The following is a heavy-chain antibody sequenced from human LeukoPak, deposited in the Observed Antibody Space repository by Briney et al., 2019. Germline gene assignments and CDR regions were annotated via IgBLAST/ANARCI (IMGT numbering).Heavy chain of an antibody. CDR3: VRVLHTIVDY. CDR2: IYYSGST. CDR1: GGSISRYY. D-gene: IGHD2-15*01. V-gene: IGHV4-59*01. J-gene: IGHJ4*02. Sequence: SETLSLTCTVSGGSISRYYWSWIRHPPGKGLEWIGYIYYSGSTNYNPSLTSRVTISVDTSKNQFSLKLSSVTAADTAMYYCVRVLHTIVDYWGQGTLGTVSS.